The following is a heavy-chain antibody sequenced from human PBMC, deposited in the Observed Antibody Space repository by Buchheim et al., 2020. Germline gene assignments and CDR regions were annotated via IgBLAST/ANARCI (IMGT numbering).Heavy chain of an antibody. D-gene: IGHD6-19*01. CDR3: ARHSSGWGYYYYMDV. J-gene: IGHJ6*03. V-gene: IGHV4-39*01. Sequence: QLQLQESGPGLVKPSETLSLTCTVSGGSISSSSYYWGWIRQPPGKGLAWIGSIYYSGSTYYNPSLKSRVTISVATSKNQFSLKLSSVTAADTAVYYCARHSSGWGYYYYMDVWGKGTT. CDR2: IYYSGST. CDR1: GGSISSSSYY.